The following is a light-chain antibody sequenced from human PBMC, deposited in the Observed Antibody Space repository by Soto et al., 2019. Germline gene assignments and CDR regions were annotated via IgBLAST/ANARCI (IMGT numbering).Light chain of an antibody. J-gene: IGKJ3*01. V-gene: IGKV3-20*01. CDR2: DAS. Sequence: EIVLTQSPGTLSLSPGERATLSCRASQSVSSSYLAWYQQKPGQAPRLLIYDASSRATGIPDRFSGSGSGTDFTLTISRLEPEDFAVYYCQQYGSSPIPFGPGTKVDIK. CDR3: QQYGSSPIP. CDR1: QSVSSSY.